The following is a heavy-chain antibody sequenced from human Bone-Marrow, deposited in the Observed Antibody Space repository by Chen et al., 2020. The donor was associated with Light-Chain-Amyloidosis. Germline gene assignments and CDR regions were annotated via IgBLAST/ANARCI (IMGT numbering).Heavy chain of an antibody. CDR3: ARDSIEGPTDFDY. Sequence: VQLVESGGGLVQPGGSLRLSCVASGFTFSDHFMDWVRHAPGKGLEWVAVQWFNGNDNYADSVRGRFTISRDSSKNMLFLQLNSLRVEDTAIYYCARDSIEGPTDFDYWGQGTLVTVSS. J-gene: IGHJ4*02. V-gene: IGHV3-33*08. D-gene: IGHD3-3*02. CDR2: QWFNGND. CDR1: GFTFSDHF.